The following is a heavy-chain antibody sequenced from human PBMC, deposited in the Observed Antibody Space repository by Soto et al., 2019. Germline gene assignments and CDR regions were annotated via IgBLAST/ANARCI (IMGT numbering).Heavy chain of an antibody. CDR3: ARSEMTYNWND. CDR1: VSAYRVDA. J-gene: IGHJ4*02. D-gene: IGHD1-20*01. CDR2: ISGSGQMT. V-gene: IGHV3-23*01. Sequence: GGSVRLSGVPSVSAYRVDANSWVRQAPGKGLEWVSSISGSGQMTHYADSVKGRFTSSRDNSKNTLYLQMKSLRAEDTAVYYCARSEMTYNWNDWGQGTMVT.